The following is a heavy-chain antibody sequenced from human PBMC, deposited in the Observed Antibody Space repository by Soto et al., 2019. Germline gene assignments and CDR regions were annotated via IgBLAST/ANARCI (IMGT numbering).Heavy chain of an antibody. CDR2: INHSGST. J-gene: IGHJ4*02. CDR3: ARGKQSYNGSGRYYFDY. V-gene: IGHV4-34*01. CDR1: GGSFSGYY. D-gene: IGHD3-10*01. Sequence: SETLSLTCAVYGGSFSGYYWSWIRQPPGKGLEWTGEINHSGSTNYNPSLKSRVTISVDTSKNQFSLKLSSVTAADTAVYYCARGKQSYNGSGRYYFDYWGQGTLVTVSS.